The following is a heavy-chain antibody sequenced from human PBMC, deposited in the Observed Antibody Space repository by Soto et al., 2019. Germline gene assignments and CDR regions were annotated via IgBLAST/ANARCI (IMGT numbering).Heavy chain of an antibody. Sequence: QLQLQESGPGLVKPSETLSLTCTVSGGSISGSNDYWGWIRQSPGKGLEWIGHIYYLGSTYYNPSLKSRVTISVDTSRNQFSLKLSSVTAADTAMYYCARPHPASFYFDLWGRGTLVTVSS. CDR1: GGSISGSNDY. CDR3: ARPHPASFYFDL. J-gene: IGHJ2*01. D-gene: IGHD3-16*01. V-gene: IGHV4-39*01. CDR2: IYYLGST.